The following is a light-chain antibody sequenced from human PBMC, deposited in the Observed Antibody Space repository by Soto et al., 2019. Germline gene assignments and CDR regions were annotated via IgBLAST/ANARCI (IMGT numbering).Light chain of an antibody. Sequence: DIQMTQSPYTLSAHVGDIVNISCRASQSVNSWLAWYQQKPGKAPKLLIYKASTLESGVPSRFGGSGSGTEFTLPITSLQPEDFATYYCQPYNSFSWTFGQGTKVEIK. CDR1: QSVNSW. J-gene: IGKJ1*01. CDR3: QPYNSFSWT. V-gene: IGKV1-5*03. CDR2: KAS.